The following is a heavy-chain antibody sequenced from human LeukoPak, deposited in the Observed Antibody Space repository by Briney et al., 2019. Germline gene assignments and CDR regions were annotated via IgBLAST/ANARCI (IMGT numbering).Heavy chain of an antibody. V-gene: IGHV1-18*01. CDR2: ISTNNGNT. D-gene: IGHD3-22*01. CDR3: AREDYYDSSGYSPIHY. CDR1: GYTFTSFG. Sequence: GASVKVACKANGYTFTSFGLSWVRQAPGQGLEWMGWISTNNGNTNYALKFRGRVTMTTDTSTSTAYMELRSLRSDDTAVYYCAREDYYDSSGYSPIHYWGQGTLVTVSS. J-gene: IGHJ4*02.